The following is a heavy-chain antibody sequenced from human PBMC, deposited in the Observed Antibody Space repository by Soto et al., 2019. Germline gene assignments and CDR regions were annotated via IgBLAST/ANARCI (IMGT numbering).Heavy chain of an antibody. Sequence: PSETLSLTCTVAGGSSSSGGYYWSWIRQHPGKGLEWIGCIYYSGSTYYNPSLKSRVTISVDTSKNQFSLKLSSVTAADTAVYYCASGSNYDILTGYYLDAFDIWGQGTMVTVSS. CDR3: ASGSNYDILTGYYLDAFDI. D-gene: IGHD3-9*01. CDR1: GGSSSSGGYY. CDR2: IYYSGST. J-gene: IGHJ3*02. V-gene: IGHV4-39*01.